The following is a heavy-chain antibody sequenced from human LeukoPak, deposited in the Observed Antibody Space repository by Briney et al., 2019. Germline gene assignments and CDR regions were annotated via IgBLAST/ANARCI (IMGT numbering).Heavy chain of an antibody. CDR1: GFTFSSYG. CDR3: ARDVGIDYGDYRGLYY. V-gene: IGHV3-33*01. J-gene: IGHJ4*02. Sequence: GRSLRLSCAASGFTFSSYGMHWVRQAPGKGLEWVAVIWYDGSNKYYADSVKGRFTISRDNSKNTLYLQMNSLRAEDTAVYYCARDVGIDYGDYRGLYYWGQGTLVTVSS. D-gene: IGHD4-17*01. CDR2: IWYDGSNK.